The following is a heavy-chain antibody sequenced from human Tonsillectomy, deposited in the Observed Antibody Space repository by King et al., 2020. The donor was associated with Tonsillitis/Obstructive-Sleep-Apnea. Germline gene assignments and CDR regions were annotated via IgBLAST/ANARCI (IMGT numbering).Heavy chain of an antibody. CDR2: IDYSGTT. CDR1: GGSINNYY. D-gene: IGHD2-21*01. J-gene: IGHJ3*02. CDR3: ARICGGDCSGFDI. V-gene: IGHV4-59*01. Sequence: QLQESGPGLVKPSETLSLTCTVSGGSINNYYWSWIRQPPGKGLEWIGYIDYSGTTSSHPSLKSRVTISVDTSKNQFSLKLRSVTAADTAMYYCARICGGDCSGFDIWGQGTMVTVSS.